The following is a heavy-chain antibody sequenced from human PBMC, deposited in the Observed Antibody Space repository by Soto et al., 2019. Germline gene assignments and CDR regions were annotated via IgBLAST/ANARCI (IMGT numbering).Heavy chain of an antibody. CDR2: IIPMLGVR. CDR3: TIGSWSGEVFDI. J-gene: IGHJ3*02. Sequence: QVQLVQSGAEVKKPGSSVKVSCKDSGGTFNTYSMFWVRQAPGQGLEWMGRIIPMLGVRNFAQRFQDRVTITADKSTATVHMELSSLRSEDTALYYCTIGSWSGEVFDIWGQGTMVTVSS. V-gene: IGHV1-69*02. CDR1: GGTFNTYS. D-gene: IGHD2-21*01.